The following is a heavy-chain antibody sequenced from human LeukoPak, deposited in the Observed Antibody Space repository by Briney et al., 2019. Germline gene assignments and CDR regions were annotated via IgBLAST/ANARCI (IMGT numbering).Heavy chain of an antibody. V-gene: IGHV1-2*06. CDR2: INPNSGGT. CDR1: GYTFTGYY. D-gene: IGHD6-13*01. CDR3: ARDRRLSIAATGVAIHY. Sequence: GASVKVSCKASGYTFTGYYMHWVRQAPGQGLEWMGRINPNSGGTNYAQKFQGRVTMTRDTSISTAYMELSRLRSDDTAVYYCARDRRLSIAATGVAIHYWGQGTLVTVSS. J-gene: IGHJ4*02.